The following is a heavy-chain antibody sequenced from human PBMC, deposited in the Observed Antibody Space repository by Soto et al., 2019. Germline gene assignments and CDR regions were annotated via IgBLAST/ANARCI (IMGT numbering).Heavy chain of an antibody. V-gene: IGHV1-18*01. J-gene: IGHJ4*02. D-gene: IGHD2-21*02. CDR2: INTLFGGT. Sequence: CKASGYTFTDYTITWVRQAPGQELEWMGWINTLFGGTNYAQRLQDRFTITTDESTSTAYMELRSLSSDDTAVYYCARSNDWYSDSWGRGTLVTVSS. CDR3: ARSNDWYSDS. CDR1: GYTFTDYT.